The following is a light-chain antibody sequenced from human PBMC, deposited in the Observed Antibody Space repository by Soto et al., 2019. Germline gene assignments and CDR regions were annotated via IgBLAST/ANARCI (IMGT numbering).Light chain of an antibody. CDR3: QQAGAFPT. Sequence: DIQMTQSPSSVSASVGDRVTITCRASQDVGSWVAWYQQKPGAAPRLLIYGASTLESGVPSRFGGSGYGTDFTLSISSLKPEDFATYYCQQAGAFPTFGQGTRL. J-gene: IGKJ5*01. CDR1: QDVGSW. CDR2: GAS. V-gene: IGKV1-12*01.